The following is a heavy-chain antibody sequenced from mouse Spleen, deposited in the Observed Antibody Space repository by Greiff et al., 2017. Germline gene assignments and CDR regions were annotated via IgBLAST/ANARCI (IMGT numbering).Heavy chain of an antibody. CDR2: ISSGGSYT. CDR3: ARKEGLGFAWFAY. V-gene: IGHV5-6*01. Sequence: EVQRVESGGDLVKPGGSLKLSCAASGFTLSSYGMSWVRQTPDKRLEWVATISSGGSYTYYPDSVKGRFTISRDNAKNTLYLQMSSLKSEDTAMYYCARKEGLGFAWFAYWGQGTLVTVSA. J-gene: IGHJ3*01. D-gene: IGHD3-3*01. CDR1: GFTLSSYG.